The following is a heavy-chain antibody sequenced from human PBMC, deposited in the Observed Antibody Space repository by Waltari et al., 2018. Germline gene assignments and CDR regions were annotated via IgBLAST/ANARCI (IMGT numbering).Heavy chain of an antibody. CDR1: GYSFTRHD. CDR3: ARDLGYCSSTSCYTAFDI. J-gene: IGHJ3*02. Sequence: QVQLVQSGAEVKKPGASVKVSCKASGYSFTRHDIHWVRQATGPGLEWMGWMNPNSGNTGYEQKFQGRVTITRNTSISTAYMELSSLRSEDTAVYYCARDLGYCSSTSCYTAFDIWGQGTMVTVSS. V-gene: IGHV1-8*03. CDR2: MNPNSGNT. D-gene: IGHD2-2*02.